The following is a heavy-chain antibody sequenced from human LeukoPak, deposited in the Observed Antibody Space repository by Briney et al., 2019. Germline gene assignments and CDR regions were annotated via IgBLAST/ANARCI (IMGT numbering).Heavy chain of an antibody. Sequence: PGGSLRLSCAASGFTFSIYSMNWVRQAPGKGLEWVSYISGSSTSIYYADSVKGRFTISRDNAKNSLYLQMNSLRAEDTAVYYCARTPSAEGGYYWGQGTLVTVSS. D-gene: IGHD3-22*01. CDR2: ISGSSTSI. CDR1: GFTFSIYS. J-gene: IGHJ4*02. CDR3: ARTPSAEGGYY. V-gene: IGHV3-48*04.